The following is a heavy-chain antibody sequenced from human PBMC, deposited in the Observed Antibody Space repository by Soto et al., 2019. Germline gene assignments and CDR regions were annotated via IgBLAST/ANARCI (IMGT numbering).Heavy chain of an antibody. J-gene: IGHJ5*02. CDR2: IYYSGST. Sequence: SETLSLTCTVSGGPISSYYWSWIRQPPGKGLEWIGYIYYSGSTNYNPSLKSRVTISVDTSKNQFSLKLSSVTAADSAVYYCARVDGGWYGWLDPWGQGTLVTVSS. CDR3: ARVDGGWYGWLDP. CDR1: GGPISSYY. D-gene: IGHD6-19*01. V-gene: IGHV4-59*01.